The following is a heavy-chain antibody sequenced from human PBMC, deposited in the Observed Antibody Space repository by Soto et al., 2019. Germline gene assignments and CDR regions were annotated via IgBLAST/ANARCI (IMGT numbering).Heavy chain of an antibody. V-gene: IGHV5-51*01. D-gene: IGHD5-12*01. CDR1: GYSFATYW. CDR2: IYPGDSDT. CDR3: ARYSGYDPNRAMPGGYYLAY. J-gene: IGHJ4*02. Sequence: PGESLKISCSGFGYSFATYWIGWVLQMPWKGLEWMGIIYPGDSDTRYSPSFQGQVTFSADKSISTAYMQWSSLKASDTAMYYCARYSGYDPNRAMPGGYYLAYWGLGTLVTVPS.